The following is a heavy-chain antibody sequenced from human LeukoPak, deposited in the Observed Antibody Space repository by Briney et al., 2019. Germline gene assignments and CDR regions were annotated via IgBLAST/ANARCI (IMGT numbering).Heavy chain of an antibody. Sequence: ASVKLSCKASGYTFTDYYMHWVRQAPGQGLEWMGWITPNSGGTNYAQKFQGRVTMTRDTSISTAYMELSGLRSDDTAVYYCARDTNIPESETFHYWGQGTLVTVSS. CDR1: GYTFTDYY. D-gene: IGHD2-2*02. V-gene: IGHV1-2*02. CDR2: ITPNSGGT. J-gene: IGHJ4*02. CDR3: ARDTNIPESETFHY.